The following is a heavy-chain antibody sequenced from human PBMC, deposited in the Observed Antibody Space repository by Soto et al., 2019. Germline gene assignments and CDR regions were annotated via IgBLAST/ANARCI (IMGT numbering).Heavy chain of an antibody. D-gene: IGHD6-6*01. J-gene: IGHJ4*01. Sequence: QVQLVQSGAEVKKPGASVKVSCKASGYTFTNYGINWVRQAPGQWLEWLGWVSAYNGERRYAQRVQARVIMTTDTSTTTSYMELRRLRSDDTAGYYCSRGTSIPASGDYWGQGTLVTVSS. CDR3: SRGTSIPASGDY. CDR1: GYTFTNYG. CDR2: VSAYNGER. V-gene: IGHV1-18*01.